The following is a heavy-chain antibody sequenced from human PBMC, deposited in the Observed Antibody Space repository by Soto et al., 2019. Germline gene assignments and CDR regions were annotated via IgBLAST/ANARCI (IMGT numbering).Heavy chain of an antibody. CDR1: GGSISSYY. V-gene: IGHV4-59*01. CDR2: IYYSGST. D-gene: IGHD3-3*01. J-gene: IGHJ6*02. CDR3: ARDGRFVESGMDV. Sequence: SETLSLTCTVSGGSISSYYWSWIRQPPGKGLEWIGYIYYSGSTNYNPSLKSRVTISVDTSKNQFSLKLSSVTAADTAVYYCARDGRFVESGMDVWGQGTTVTVSS.